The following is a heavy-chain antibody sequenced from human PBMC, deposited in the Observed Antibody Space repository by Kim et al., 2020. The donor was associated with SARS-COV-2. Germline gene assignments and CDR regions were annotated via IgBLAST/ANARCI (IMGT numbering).Heavy chain of an antibody. J-gene: IGHJ5*02. CDR3: AVSGYCSSTSCLGGGFDP. CDR2: ISYDGSNK. Sequence: GGSLRLSCAASGFTFSSYGMHWVRQAPGKGLEWVAVISYDGSNKYYADSVKGRFTISRDNSKNTLYLQMNSLRAEDTAVYYCAVSGYCSSTSCLGGGFDPWGQGNLVTVSS. V-gene: IGHV3-30*03. CDR1: GFTFSSYG. D-gene: IGHD2-2*01.